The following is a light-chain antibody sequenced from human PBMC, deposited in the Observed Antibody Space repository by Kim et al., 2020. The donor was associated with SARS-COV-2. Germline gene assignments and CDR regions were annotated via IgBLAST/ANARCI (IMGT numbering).Light chain of an antibody. Sequence: DIQMTQSPSSLSASVGDRVTITCQASQDISNYLNWYQRKPGKAPKLLIYDASNLETGVPSRFSGSGSGTDFTFTISSLQPEDIATYYCQQYDNLLPLTFGGGTKVEI. CDR1: QDISNY. CDR2: DAS. V-gene: IGKV1-33*01. CDR3: QQYDNLLPLT. J-gene: IGKJ4*01.